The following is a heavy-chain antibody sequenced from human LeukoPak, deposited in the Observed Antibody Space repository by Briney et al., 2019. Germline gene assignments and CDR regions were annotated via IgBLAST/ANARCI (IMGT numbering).Heavy chain of an antibody. J-gene: IGHJ6*02. CDR1: GGTFSSYA. D-gene: IGHD1-26*01. Sequence: ASVKVSCKASGGTFSSYAISWVRQAPGQGLEWMGGIIPIFGTANYAQKFQGRVTIIADKLTSTAYMELSSLRSEDTAVYFCARDQKVGATPYFGMDVWGQGTTVTVSS. CDR3: ARDQKVGATPYFGMDV. V-gene: IGHV1-69*06. CDR2: IIPIFGTA.